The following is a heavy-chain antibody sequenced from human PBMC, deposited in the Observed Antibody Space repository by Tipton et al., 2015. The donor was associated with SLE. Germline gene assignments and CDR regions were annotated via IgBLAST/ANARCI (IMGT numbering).Heavy chain of an antibody. CDR3: ASAAAGTDAFDI. Sequence: SLRLSCAASGFTFSSYEMNWVRQAPGKGLEWVSYISSSGSTIYYADSVKGRFTISRDNSKNTLYLQMNSLRAEDTAVYYCASAAAGTDAFDIWGQGTMVTVSS. CDR2: ISSSGSTI. CDR1: GFTFSSYE. J-gene: IGHJ3*02. V-gene: IGHV3-48*03. D-gene: IGHD6-13*01.